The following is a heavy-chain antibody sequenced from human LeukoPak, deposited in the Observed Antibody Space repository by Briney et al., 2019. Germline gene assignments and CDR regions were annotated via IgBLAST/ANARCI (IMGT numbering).Heavy chain of an antibody. Sequence: GESLKISCKGAGYSFTSDWIGWVRQMPGKGLEWMGIIYPGDPDTRHSPSFQGQVTISADKSISPAYLQWSSLKASDTAMYYCAILENIAVAGTDAFDIWGQGTMVTVSS. V-gene: IGHV5-51*01. D-gene: IGHD6-19*01. CDR3: AILENIAVAGTDAFDI. J-gene: IGHJ3*02. CDR2: IYPGDPDT. CDR1: GYSFTSDW.